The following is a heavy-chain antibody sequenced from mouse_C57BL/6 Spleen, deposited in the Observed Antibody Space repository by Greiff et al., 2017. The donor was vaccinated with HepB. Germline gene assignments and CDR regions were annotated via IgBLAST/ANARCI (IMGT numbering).Heavy chain of an antibody. J-gene: IGHJ4*01. CDR1: GYAFSSSW. Sequence: QVQLQQSGPELVKPGASVKISCKASGYAFSSSWMNWVKQRPGKGLEWIGRIYPGDGDTNYNGKFKGKATLTADKSSSTAYMQLSSLTSEDSAVYFCAREGGLRRGGYYAMDYWGQGTSVTVSS. CDR2: IYPGDGDT. V-gene: IGHV1-82*01. D-gene: IGHD2-4*01. CDR3: AREGGLRRGGYYAMDY.